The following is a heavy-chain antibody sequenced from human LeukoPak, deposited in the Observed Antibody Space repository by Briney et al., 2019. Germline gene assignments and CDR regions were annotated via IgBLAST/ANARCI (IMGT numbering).Heavy chain of an antibody. CDR2: MNPNSGNT. Sequence: ASVKVSCKASGYTFTSYDINWVRQATGQGLEGMGWMNPNSGNTGYAQKFQDRATMTRNTSISTAYMELSSLRSEDTAVYYCARARTPARKYTWNYYYYMDVWGKGTTVTVSS. J-gene: IGHJ6*03. CDR1: GYTFTSYD. D-gene: IGHD1-20*01. CDR3: ARARTPARKYTWNYYYYMDV. V-gene: IGHV1-8*01.